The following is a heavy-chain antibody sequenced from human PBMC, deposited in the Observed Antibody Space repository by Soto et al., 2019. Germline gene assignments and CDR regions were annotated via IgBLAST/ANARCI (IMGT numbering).Heavy chain of an antibody. CDR3: ARARSSLYFDY. Sequence: QVQLVQSGVEVKKPGSSVRVACKASGGTFSSYTISWVRQAPGQGLEWMGRIIPILGIANYAQKFQGRVTITSDKSTSTAYMELSSLRSEDTAVYYCARARSSLYFDYWGQGTLVTVSS. CDR1: GGTFSSYT. D-gene: IGHD6-13*01. CDR2: IIPILGIA. V-gene: IGHV1-69*02. J-gene: IGHJ4*02.